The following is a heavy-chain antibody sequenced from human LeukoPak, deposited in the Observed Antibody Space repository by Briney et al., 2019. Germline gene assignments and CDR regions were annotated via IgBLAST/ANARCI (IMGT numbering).Heavy chain of an antibody. Sequence: GGSLRLSCAACGFTFSSYWMSWVRQAPGKGLAWVANIKKDGSEKYYVDSVKGRFAISRDNAKNSLYLQMNSLRAEDTAVYYCARDNYDSSTPYYFDYWGQGTLVTVSS. CDR1: GFTFSSYW. V-gene: IGHV3-7*01. J-gene: IGHJ4*02. CDR2: IKKDGSEK. D-gene: IGHD3-22*01. CDR3: ARDNYDSSTPYYFDY.